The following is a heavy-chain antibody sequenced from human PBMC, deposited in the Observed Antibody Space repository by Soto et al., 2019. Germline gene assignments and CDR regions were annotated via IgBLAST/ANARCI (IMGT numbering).Heavy chain of an antibody. D-gene: IGHD3-10*01. CDR1: GFTVSSNY. J-gene: IGHJ5*02. V-gene: IGHV3-53*01. Sequence: EVQMVESGGGLIQPGGSLRLSCAASGFTVSSNYMSWVRQAPGKGLEWVSVIYSGGSTYYADSVKGRFTISRDNSKNTLYLQMNSLRAEDTAVYYCARDRSGSYWFDPWGQGTLVTVSS. CDR3: ARDRSGSYWFDP. CDR2: IYSGGST.